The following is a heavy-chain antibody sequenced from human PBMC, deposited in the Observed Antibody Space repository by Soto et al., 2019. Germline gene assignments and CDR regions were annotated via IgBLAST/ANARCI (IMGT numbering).Heavy chain of an antibody. J-gene: IGHJ4*02. D-gene: IGHD1-1*01. Sequence: PSETLSLTCAVYGGSFSCYYWSWIRQPPGKGLEWIGEINHSGSTNYNPSLKSRVTISVDTSKNQFSLKLSSVTAADTAVYYCAREHWKRGVDYWGQGTLGTVSS. CDR2: INHSGST. CDR1: GGSFSCYY. CDR3: AREHWKRGVDY. V-gene: IGHV4-34*01.